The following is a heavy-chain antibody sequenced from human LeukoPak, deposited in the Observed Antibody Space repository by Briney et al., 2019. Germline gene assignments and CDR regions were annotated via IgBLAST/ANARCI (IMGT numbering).Heavy chain of an antibody. Sequence: AASVKVSLKSSGYTFTIYGISWARQAPGQGLEWMGWISAYKGNTNYAQKLQGRVTMTTDTSTSTAYMELRSLRSDDTAVYYCARDFDYDFWSGYYGEPKNWFDPWGQGTLVTVSS. CDR2: ISAYKGNT. J-gene: IGHJ5*02. V-gene: IGHV1-18*01. CDR3: ARDFDYDFWSGYYGEPKNWFDP. D-gene: IGHD3-3*01. CDR1: GYTFTIYG.